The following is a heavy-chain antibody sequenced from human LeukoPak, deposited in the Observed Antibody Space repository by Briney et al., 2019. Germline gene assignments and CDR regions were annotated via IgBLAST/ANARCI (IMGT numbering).Heavy chain of an antibody. J-gene: IGHJ4*02. Sequence: SGPTLVNPTQTLTLTCTFSGFSLSTSGMCVSWIRQPPGKALEWLARIDWDDDKYYSTSLKTRLTISKDTSKNQVVLTMTNMDPVDTATYYCARISKPALDTSFDYWGQGTLVTVSS. V-gene: IGHV2-70*11. CDR1: GFSLSTSGMC. CDR3: ARISKPALDTSFDY. D-gene: IGHD2-2*01. CDR2: IDWDDDK.